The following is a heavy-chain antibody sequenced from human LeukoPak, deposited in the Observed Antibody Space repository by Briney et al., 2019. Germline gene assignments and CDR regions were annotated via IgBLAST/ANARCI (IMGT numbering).Heavy chain of an antibody. D-gene: IGHD3-10*01. J-gene: IGHJ4*02. Sequence: GGSLRLSCAASGFTFSSYAMHWVRQAPGKGLEWVAGISYDGSNKYYADSVKGRFTISRDNSENTLYLQMNSLRAEDTAVYYCARDGYGSGSYRFDYWGQGTLVAVSS. V-gene: IGHV3-30-3*01. CDR1: GFTFSSYA. CDR3: ARDGYGSGSYRFDY. CDR2: ISYDGSNK.